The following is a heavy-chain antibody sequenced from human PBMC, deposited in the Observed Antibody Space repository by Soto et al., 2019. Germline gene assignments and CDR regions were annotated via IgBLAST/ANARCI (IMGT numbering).Heavy chain of an antibody. CDR1: GDRVPSNSAG. CDR3: DRVEYPASAYYHGLDL. V-gene: IGHV6-1*01. Sequence: SQTLSLTRVISGDRVPSNSAGWNWISQSPSRGLEWLRRTFYRSKWYNDYAVSLKGRISINADKSKNQVSLQLNSVTPEETAVDYRDRVEYPASAYYHGLDLWGQGTTVTVSS. J-gene: IGHJ6*02. CDR2: TFYRSKWYN.